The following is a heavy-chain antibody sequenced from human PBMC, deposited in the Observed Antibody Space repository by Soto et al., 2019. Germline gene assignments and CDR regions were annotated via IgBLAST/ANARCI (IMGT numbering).Heavy chain of an antibody. CDR1: GYTFSNYG. CDR3: ARDRDTSGWYRSNY. J-gene: IGHJ4*02. Sequence: QVQLVQSGGEVKQPGASVKVSCKTSGYTFSNYGISWVRQAPGQGREWVGWISGYNGNTKHAQNVQGRVTLTTDTSTRTAYMGLRSLTSDDTAVYYCARDRDTSGWYRSNYWGQGTLVSVSS. V-gene: IGHV1-18*01. CDR2: ISGYNGNT. D-gene: IGHD6-19*01.